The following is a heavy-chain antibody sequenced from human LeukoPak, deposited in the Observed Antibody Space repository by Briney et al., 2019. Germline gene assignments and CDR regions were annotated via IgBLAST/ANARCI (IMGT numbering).Heavy chain of an antibody. D-gene: IGHD2-15*01. CDR3: ARDHASQMVAARLGAFDI. CDR1: GFTFSSYW. V-gene: IGHV3-7*01. CDR2: IKQDGREK. J-gene: IGHJ3*02. Sequence: GGSLRLSCAASGFTFSSYWMSGVRQAPGKGLEWVANIKQDGREKYYVDSVKGRFTISRDNAKNSLYLQMNSLRAEDTAVYYCARDHASQMVAARLGAFDIWGQGTMVTVSS.